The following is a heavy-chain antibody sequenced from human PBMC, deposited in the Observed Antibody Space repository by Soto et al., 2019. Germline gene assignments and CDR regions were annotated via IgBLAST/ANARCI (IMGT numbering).Heavy chain of an antibody. J-gene: IGHJ4*02. Sequence: SETLSLTCAVSGYSISSGYFWGWIRQSPGKGLEWIGSIFHTGSTFYNPSLKSRVTISVDTSKNQFSLKLSSVTAADTAVYYCARADGDFFYQFDYWGQGTLVTVSS. CDR3: ARADGDFFYQFDY. D-gene: IGHD4-17*01. CDR1: GYSISSGYF. V-gene: IGHV4-38-2*01. CDR2: IFHTGST.